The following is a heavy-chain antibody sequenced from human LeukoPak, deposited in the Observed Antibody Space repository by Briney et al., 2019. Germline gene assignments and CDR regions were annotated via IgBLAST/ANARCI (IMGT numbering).Heavy chain of an antibody. CDR1: GYTFTSYG. J-gene: IGHJ5*02. CDR3: ARNTYYYDSSGYYYEGWFDP. V-gene: IGHV1-18*01. Sequence: ASVKVSCKASGYTFTSYGISWVRQAPGQGLEWMGWISAYNGNTNYAQKLQGRVTMTTDTSTSTACMELRSLRSDDTAVYYCARNTYYYDSSGYYYEGWFDPWGQGTLVTVSS. CDR2: ISAYNGNT. D-gene: IGHD3-22*01.